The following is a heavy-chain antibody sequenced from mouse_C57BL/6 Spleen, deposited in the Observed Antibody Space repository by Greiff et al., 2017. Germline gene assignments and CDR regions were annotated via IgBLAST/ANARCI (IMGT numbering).Heavy chain of an antibody. CDR2: ISDGGSYT. CDR3: ARDARYYFEY. Sequence: EVQLVEPGGGLVKPGGSLKLSCAASGFTFSSYAMSWVRQTPEKRLEWVATISDGGSYTYYPDNVKGRFTISRDHAKNNRYLQMSHLKSEDTAMYYYARDARYYFEYENQGTTLSESS. V-gene: IGHV5-4*01. J-gene: IGHJ2*01. CDR1: GFTFSSYA.